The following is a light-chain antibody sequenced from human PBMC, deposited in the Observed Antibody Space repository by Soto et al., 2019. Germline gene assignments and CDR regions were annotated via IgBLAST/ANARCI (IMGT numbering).Light chain of an antibody. Sequence: DIQMTQSPSALSASVGDRVTITCRASQGIRNGLGWYQQKPGKAPKRLIYAASSLLSGVPSRFSGSGSETEFTLTISSLQPEDFATYYCLQNNSYPRTFGQGTKVDIK. V-gene: IGKV1-17*01. CDR3: LQNNSYPRT. CDR1: QGIRNG. CDR2: AAS. J-gene: IGKJ1*01.